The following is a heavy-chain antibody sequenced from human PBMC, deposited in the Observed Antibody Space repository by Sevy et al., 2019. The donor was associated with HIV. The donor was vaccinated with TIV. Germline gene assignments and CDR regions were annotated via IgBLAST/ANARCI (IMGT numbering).Heavy chain of an antibody. Sequence: GGSLRLSCAASGFTFSSYGMHWVRQAPGKGLEWVAVIWYDGSNKYYADSVKGRFTISRDNSKNTLYLQMNSLRAEDTVVYYCASLYYDFSADGIEYYYYGMDVWGQGTTVTVSS. V-gene: IGHV3-33*01. CDR1: GFTFSSYG. CDR2: IWYDGSNK. D-gene: IGHD3-3*01. CDR3: ASLYYDFSADGIEYYYYGMDV. J-gene: IGHJ6*02.